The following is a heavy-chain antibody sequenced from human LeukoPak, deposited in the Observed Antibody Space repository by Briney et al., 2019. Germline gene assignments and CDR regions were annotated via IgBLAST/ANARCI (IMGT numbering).Heavy chain of an antibody. J-gene: IGHJ4*02. D-gene: IGHD3-3*01. V-gene: IGHV1-18*01. CDR1: GYTFTSYG. Sequence: ASVKVSCKASGYTFTSYGISWVRQAPGQGLEWMGWISAYNGNTNYAQKLQGRVTMTTDTSTSTAYMELRSLRSDDTAVYYCARSYDFWSGYPGGYFDYWGQGTLVTVSS. CDR2: ISAYNGNT. CDR3: ARSYDFWSGYPGGYFDY.